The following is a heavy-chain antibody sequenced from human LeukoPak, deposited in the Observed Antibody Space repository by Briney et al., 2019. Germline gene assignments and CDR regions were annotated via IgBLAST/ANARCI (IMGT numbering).Heavy chain of an antibody. V-gene: IGHV3-30-3*02. J-gene: IGHJ4*02. CDR3: AKPILEVATIRAFDY. Sequence: GGSLRLSCAASGFTFSSYAMHWVRQAPGKGLEWVAVISYDGSNKYYADSVKGRFTISRDNSKNTLYLQMNSLRAEDTAVYYCAKPILEVATIRAFDYWGQGTLVTVSS. CDR1: GFTFSSYA. CDR2: ISYDGSNK. D-gene: IGHD5-12*01.